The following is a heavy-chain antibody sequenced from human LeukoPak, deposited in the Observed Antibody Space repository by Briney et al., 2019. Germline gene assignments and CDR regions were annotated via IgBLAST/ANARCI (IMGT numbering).Heavy chain of an antibody. CDR1: GYSFNTYW. J-gene: IGHJ4*02. V-gene: IGHV5-51*01. CDR3: AIPGSGYPSPFDY. Sequence: RGESLKISCKGSGYSFNTYWIGWVRQMPGKGLEGRGIIYPGDSDTTYSPSFQGQVTISADKSISTAFLQWSSLKASDTAMYYCAIPGSGYPSPFDYWGQGTLVTVSS. D-gene: IGHD3-22*01. CDR2: IYPGDSDT.